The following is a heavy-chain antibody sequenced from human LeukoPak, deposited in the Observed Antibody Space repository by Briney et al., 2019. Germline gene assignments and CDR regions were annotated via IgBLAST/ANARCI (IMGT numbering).Heavy chain of an antibody. CDR2: IYYSGST. V-gene: IGHV4-39*01. CDR1: GGSISSSRYY. CDR3: AIPRGYSYGYGEDY. J-gene: IGHJ4*02. Sequence: PSETLSLACTVSGGSISSSRYYWGWIRQPPGKGLEWIESIYYSGSTYYNPSLKSRVTISVDTSKNQFSLKLSSVTAADTAVYYCAIPRGYSYGYGEDYWGQGTLVTVSS. D-gene: IGHD5-18*01.